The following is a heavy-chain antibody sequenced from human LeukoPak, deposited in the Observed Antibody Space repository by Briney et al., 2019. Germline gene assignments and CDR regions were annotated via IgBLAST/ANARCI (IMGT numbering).Heavy chain of an antibody. Sequence: SETLSLTCTVSGGSLSSYYWTWIRQPPRKGLEWIGYIYSSENTNYNPSLKGRVTISLDTSKNQFSLRLMSVTAADRAMYYCARRYRLGRGGDALDLWGQGTMVTVSS. CDR2: IYSSENT. V-gene: IGHV4-59*08. J-gene: IGHJ3*01. CDR1: GGSLSSYY. CDR3: ARRYRLGRGGDALDL. D-gene: IGHD3-10*01.